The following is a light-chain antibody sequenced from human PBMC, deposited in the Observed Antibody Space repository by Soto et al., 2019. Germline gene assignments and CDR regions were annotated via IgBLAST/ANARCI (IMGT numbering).Light chain of an antibody. CDR1: SSDVGGYNY. V-gene: IGLV2-8*01. Sequence: QSVLSQPPFASGSPGQSVTISCTGTSSDVGGYNYVSWYQQDPGKAPKLIIYEVNKRPSGVPDRFSGSKSGNTASLTVSGLQPEDESDYYCSSYAGSNNVVFGGGTKLTVL. CDR3: SSYAGSNNVV. J-gene: IGLJ2*01. CDR2: EVN.